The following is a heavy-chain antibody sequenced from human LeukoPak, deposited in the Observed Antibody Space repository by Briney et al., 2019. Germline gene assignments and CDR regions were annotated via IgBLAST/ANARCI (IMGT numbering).Heavy chain of an antibody. D-gene: IGHD3-3*01. CDR2: ISYDGSNK. Sequence: SGRSLRLSCAASGFTFSSYGMHWVRQAPGKGLEWVAVISYDGSNKYYADSVKGRFTISRDNAKNSLYLQMNSLRAEDTAVYYCARPLESYYYVDVWGKGTTVTVSS. CDR1: GFTFSSYG. CDR3: ARPLESYYYVDV. J-gene: IGHJ6*03. V-gene: IGHV3-30*03.